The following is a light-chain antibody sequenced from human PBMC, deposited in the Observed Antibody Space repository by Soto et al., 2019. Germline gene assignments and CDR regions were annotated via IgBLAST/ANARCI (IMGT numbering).Light chain of an antibody. Sequence: DIQMAQAPSSLSASIGDRGTITCRASQGISVYLAWYQQRPGNAPNLLIYGASILESGVPSRFSGSGSGTHLTLNIGSLQPEDISTYELHSYNSIPRTFGHGTTVASK. CDR1: QGISVY. V-gene: IGKV1-27*01. CDR2: GAS. CDR3: HSYNSIPRT. J-gene: IGKJ1*01.